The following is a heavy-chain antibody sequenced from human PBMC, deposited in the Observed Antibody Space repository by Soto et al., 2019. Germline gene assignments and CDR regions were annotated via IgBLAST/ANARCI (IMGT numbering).Heavy chain of an antibody. D-gene: IGHD2-2*01. J-gene: IGHJ4*02. Sequence: QVQLVQSGAEVKKPGSSVKVSCKASGGTFSSYAISWVRQAPGQGLEWMGGIIPLFGTANYAQKFRGGVTITAVEATSTAYMVLSSLRSEDTAVYYCARGSSRIVFVPAAMTHFDYWGQGTLVTVSS. CDR1: GGTFSSYA. V-gene: IGHV1-69*12. CDR2: IIPLFGTA. CDR3: ARGSSRIVFVPAAMTHFDY.